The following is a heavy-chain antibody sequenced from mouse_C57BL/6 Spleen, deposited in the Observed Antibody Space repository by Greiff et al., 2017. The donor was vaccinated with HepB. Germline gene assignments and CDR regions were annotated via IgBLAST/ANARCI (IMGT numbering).Heavy chain of an antibody. V-gene: IGHV1-80*01. J-gene: IGHJ3*01. CDR2: IYPGDGDT. CDR1: GYAFSSYW. Sequence: VQLVESGAELVKPGASVKISCKASGYAFSSYWMNWVKQRPGKGLEWIGQIYPGDGDTNYNGKFKGKATLTADKSSSTAYMQLSSLTSEDSAVYFCARSGDPERFAYWGQGTLVTVSA. CDR3: ARSGDPERFAY.